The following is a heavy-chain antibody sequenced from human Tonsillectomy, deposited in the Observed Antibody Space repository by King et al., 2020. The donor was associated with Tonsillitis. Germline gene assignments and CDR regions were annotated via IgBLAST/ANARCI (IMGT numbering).Heavy chain of an antibody. J-gene: IGHJ6*03. CDR1: GASISGYN. CDR2: IYFSGGT. CDR3: ATERQYYYYMDV. V-gene: IGHV4-4*07. D-gene: IGHD6-25*01. Sequence: VQLQESGPGLVKPSETLSLTCTVSGASISGYNWNWIRRPAGKGLEWIGRIYFSGGTNYNPSLESRVTMSIDTSKNHFSLKLNSVTAADTAVYYCATERQYYYYMDVWGKGTTVTVSS.